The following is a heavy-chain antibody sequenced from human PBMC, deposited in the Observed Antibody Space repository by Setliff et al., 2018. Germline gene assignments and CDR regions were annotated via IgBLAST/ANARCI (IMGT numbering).Heavy chain of an antibody. J-gene: IGHJ4*02. CDR1: GGSFSTYY. D-gene: IGHD3-10*01. CDR2: INHSGST. Sequence: PSETLSLTCAVYGGSFSTYYWIWIRQPPGKGLEWIGEINHSGSTNYNPSLKSRVTISVDTSKNQFSLNLNSVTAADTAVYYCSATDDYGGSQYYLDYWGQGTLVTVSS. CDR3: SATDDYGGSQYYLDY. V-gene: IGHV4-34*01.